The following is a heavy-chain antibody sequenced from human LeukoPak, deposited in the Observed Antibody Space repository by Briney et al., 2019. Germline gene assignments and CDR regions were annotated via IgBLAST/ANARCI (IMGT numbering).Heavy chain of an antibody. D-gene: IGHD3-9*01. CDR3: AKSTWFDYFDY. Sequence: GGSLRLSCAASGFTFSSYAMSWVRQAPGKGLEWVSAISGSGGSTNYADSVKGRFTISRDNSENTLYLQMNRLRADDTAIYYCAKSTWFDYFDYWGQGTLVTVSS. V-gene: IGHV3-23*01. CDR2: ISGSGGST. CDR1: GFTFSSYA. J-gene: IGHJ4*02.